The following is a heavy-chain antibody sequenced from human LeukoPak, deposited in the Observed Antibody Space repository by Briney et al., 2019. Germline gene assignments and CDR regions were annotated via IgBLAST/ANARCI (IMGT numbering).Heavy chain of an antibody. CDR3: ARYGYYYGGAFDI. V-gene: IGHV1-8*01. Sequence: ASVKVSCKASGYTFTSYDINWVRQATRQGLEWMGWMNPNSGNTGYAQKFQGRVTMTRNTSISTAYMELSSLRSEDAAVYYCARYGYYYGGAFDIWGQGTMVTVSS. CDR1: GYTFTSYD. CDR2: MNPNSGNT. D-gene: IGHD3-22*01. J-gene: IGHJ3*02.